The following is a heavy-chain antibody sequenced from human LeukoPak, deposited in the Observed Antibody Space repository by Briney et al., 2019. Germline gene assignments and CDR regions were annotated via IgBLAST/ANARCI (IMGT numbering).Heavy chain of an antibody. J-gene: IGHJ3*02. CDR1: GITFSNYA. D-gene: IGHD3-16*01. CDR3: SREPVSFGGLSALLSINDAFDI. Sequence: GGSLRLSCAASGITFSNYAMSWVRQAPGKGLEWVSAIDGPGGSTYYADSLKGRLTISRDNFKNTLYLQMKSLRAEDTAVYYCSREPVSFGGLSALLSINDAFDIWGQGTMVTVSS. CDR2: IDGPGGST. V-gene: IGHV3-23*01.